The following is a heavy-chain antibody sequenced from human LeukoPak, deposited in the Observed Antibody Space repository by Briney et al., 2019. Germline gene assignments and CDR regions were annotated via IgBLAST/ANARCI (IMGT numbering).Heavy chain of an antibody. CDR3: ARGTIAAAGYYYFDY. Sequence: GGSLRLSCAASGFTFSSYWMSWVRQAPGKGLEWVANIKQDGSEKYYVDSVKGRFTISRDNAKNSLNLQMNSLRAEDTAVYYCARGTIAAAGYYYFDYWGQGTQVTVSS. D-gene: IGHD6-13*01. CDR2: IKQDGSEK. V-gene: IGHV3-7*04. J-gene: IGHJ4*02. CDR1: GFTFSSYW.